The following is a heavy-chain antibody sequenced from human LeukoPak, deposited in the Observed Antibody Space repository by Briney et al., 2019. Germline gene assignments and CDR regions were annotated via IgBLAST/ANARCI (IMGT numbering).Heavy chain of an antibody. CDR3: ATLPYCSGTTCEGNGFDP. D-gene: IGHD2-2*01. Sequence: PSETLSPTCTVSGGSITSSSYYWAWIRQPPGKGLEWIGSIYYSGSTYYNPSLKSRVTISADTSKNQFSLKLSSVTAADTAVYYCATLPYCSGTTCEGNGFDPWGQGTLVTVSS. CDR2: IYYSGST. V-gene: IGHV4-39*01. CDR1: GGSITSSSYY. J-gene: IGHJ5*02.